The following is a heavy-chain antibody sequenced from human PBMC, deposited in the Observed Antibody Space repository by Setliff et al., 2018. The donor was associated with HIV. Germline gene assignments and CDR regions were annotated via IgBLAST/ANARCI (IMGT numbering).Heavy chain of an antibody. CDR3: ARAHGGLQLTPFGY. J-gene: IGHJ4*02. CDR1: GGTFSSYA. CDR2: IIPILGIA. Sequence: ASVKVSCKASGGTFSSYAISWVRQAPGQGLEWMGGIIPILGIANYAQKFRGRVTITADESTSTAYMELSSLRSEDTAVYYCARAHGGLQLTPFGYWGQGTLVTVSS. D-gene: IGHD5-12*01. V-gene: IGHV1-69*10.